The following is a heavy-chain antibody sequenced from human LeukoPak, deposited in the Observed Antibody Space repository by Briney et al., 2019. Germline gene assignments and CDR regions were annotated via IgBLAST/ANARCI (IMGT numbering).Heavy chain of an antibody. J-gene: IGHJ4*02. CDR3: ARGGRSSGWYSVY. D-gene: IGHD6-19*01. V-gene: IGHV4-34*01. Sequence: SETLSLTCAVYGGSFTGYYWSWIRQPPGKGLGWIGEINHGGSTNYNPSLKSRVTISVDTSKNQFSLKLSSVTAADTAVYYCARGGRSSGWYSVYWGQGTLVTVSS. CDR2: INHGGST. CDR1: GGSFTGYY.